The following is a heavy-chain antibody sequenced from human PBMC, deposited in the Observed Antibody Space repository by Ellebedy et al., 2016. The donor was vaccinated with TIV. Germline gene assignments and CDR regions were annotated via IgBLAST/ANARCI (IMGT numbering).Heavy chain of an antibody. CDR1: EVTFRKSA. CDR3: ASPWDPVPYYFYYMHV. D-gene: IGHD1-26*01. Sequence: GESLKISXVASEVTFRKSAMHWVRQAPGKGLEWVAFISYDSRNQYYADSVKGRFTISRDNSKSTLYLQMNSLRAEDTGLYYCASPWDPVPYYFYYMHVWGKGTAVAVSS. J-gene: IGHJ6*03. CDR2: ISYDSRNQ. V-gene: IGHV3-30*04.